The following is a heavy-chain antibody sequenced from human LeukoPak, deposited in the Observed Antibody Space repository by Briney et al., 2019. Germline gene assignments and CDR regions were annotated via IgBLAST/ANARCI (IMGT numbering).Heavy chain of an antibody. CDR3: ARWFFKQKGLDY. CDR1: GFTFSSYG. V-gene: IGHV3-23*01. CDR2: ISGSGGST. D-gene: IGHD3-10*01. J-gene: IGHJ4*02. Sequence: PGGSLRLSCAASGFTFSSYGMSWVRQAPGKGLEWVSAISGSGGSTYYADSVRGRFTISRDTSKKTLYLQMNSLRTEDTAVYYCARWFFKQKGLDYWGQGTLVTVSS.